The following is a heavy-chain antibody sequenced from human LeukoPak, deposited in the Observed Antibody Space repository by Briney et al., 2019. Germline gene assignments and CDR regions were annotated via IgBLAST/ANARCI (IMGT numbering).Heavy chain of an antibody. D-gene: IGHD5-18*01. Sequence: GGSLRLSCAASGFTFSSYGMHWVRQAPGKGLEWVAFIRYDGSNKYYADSVKGRFTISRDNSKNTLYLQMNSLRAEDTAVYYCAKGSGYSYGYDYFDYWGQGTLVTVSS. CDR2: IRYDGSNK. V-gene: IGHV3-30*02. CDR3: AKGSGYSYGYDYFDY. J-gene: IGHJ4*02. CDR1: GFTFSSYG.